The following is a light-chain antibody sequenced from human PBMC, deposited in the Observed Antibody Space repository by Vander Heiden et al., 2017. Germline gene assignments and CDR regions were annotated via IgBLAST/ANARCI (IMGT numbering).Light chain of an antibody. CDR3: IRALQTPRT. Sequence: DIVMTQSPLSLPVTPGEPASISCRSSQSLMHSNGYNYLDWYLQKPGQSPQLLIYLGSNRASAVPDRFSGSGSGTDFTLKISRVEAEDVGVYYCIRALQTPRTFGQGTKVEIK. J-gene: IGKJ1*01. V-gene: IGKV2-28*01. CDR1: QSLMHSNGYNY. CDR2: LGS.